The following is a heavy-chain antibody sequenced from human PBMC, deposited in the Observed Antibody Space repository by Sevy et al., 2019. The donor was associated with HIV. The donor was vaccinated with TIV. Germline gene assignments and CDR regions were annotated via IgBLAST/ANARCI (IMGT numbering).Heavy chain of an antibody. Sequence: ASVKVSCKASGYTFTSYDINWVRQATGQGLEWMGWMNPNSGNTGYAQKFQGRVTMTRNTSISTAYMELSSMRSEDTAVYYCASLALVAARHYYYYGMDVWGQGTTVTVSS. J-gene: IGHJ6*02. D-gene: IGHD6-6*01. CDR1: GYTFTSYD. CDR3: ASLALVAARHYYYYGMDV. CDR2: MNPNSGNT. V-gene: IGHV1-8*01.